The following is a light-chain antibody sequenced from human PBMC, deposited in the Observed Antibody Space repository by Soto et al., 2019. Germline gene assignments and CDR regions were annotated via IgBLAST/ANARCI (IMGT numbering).Light chain of an antibody. CDR3: QQYGSSPFT. J-gene: IGKJ3*01. V-gene: IGKV3-20*01. CDR2: GSS. CDR1: QSISSNY. Sequence: VVLTQSPGTPSLSPWEIGTLSCCGSQSISSNYLSWYQQKPGQPPRLLISGSSIRATGIPKRFSGSASGTNFTLTISSLEPEDFAVFYCQQYGSSPFTFGPGTKVDI.